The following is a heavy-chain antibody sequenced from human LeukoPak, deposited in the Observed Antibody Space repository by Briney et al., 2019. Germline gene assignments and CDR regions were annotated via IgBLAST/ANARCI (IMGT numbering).Heavy chain of an antibody. D-gene: IGHD6-13*01. CDR3: AQTSGYSSSWSADH. Sequence: GRSLRLSCAASGFTFSSYAMHWVRQAPGKGLEWVAVISYDGSKKYHADSVKGRFTISRDNSKNTLYLQMNSLRAEDTALYYCAQTSGYSSSWSADHWGQGTLVTVSS. V-gene: IGHV3-30-3*01. J-gene: IGHJ4*02. CDR1: GFTFSSYA. CDR2: ISYDGSKK.